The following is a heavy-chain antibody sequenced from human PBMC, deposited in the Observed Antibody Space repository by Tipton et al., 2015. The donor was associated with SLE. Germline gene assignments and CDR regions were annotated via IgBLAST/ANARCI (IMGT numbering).Heavy chain of an antibody. D-gene: IGHD2-21*01. Sequence: TLSLTCIVSGDSISSGSHYWNWIRQPAGKELEWIGRVFYTGNTNYNPSLKSRVTISIDTAKNQFSLKLSSVTAADTAVYYCATTSCSGDSCLVDHWGQGTLVTVSS. CDR2: VFYTGNT. CDR1: GDSISSGSHY. V-gene: IGHV4-61*02. CDR3: ATTSCSGDSCLVDH. J-gene: IGHJ4*02.